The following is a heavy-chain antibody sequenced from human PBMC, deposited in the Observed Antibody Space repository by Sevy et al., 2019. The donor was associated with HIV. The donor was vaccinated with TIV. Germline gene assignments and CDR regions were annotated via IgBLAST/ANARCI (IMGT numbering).Heavy chain of an antibody. Sequence: SETLSVTCTVSGGSITSLYWNWIRQPPGKGLEWIANIYYNGHINYNPSLKSRVTLSLDTSKNQSSLRLSSVTAADTAMYYCAGENAWGRGYSWGQGTLVTVSS. CDR2: IYYNGHI. J-gene: IGHJ4*02. CDR3: AGENAWGRGYS. D-gene: IGHD1-26*01. V-gene: IGHV4-59*08. CDR1: GGSITSLY.